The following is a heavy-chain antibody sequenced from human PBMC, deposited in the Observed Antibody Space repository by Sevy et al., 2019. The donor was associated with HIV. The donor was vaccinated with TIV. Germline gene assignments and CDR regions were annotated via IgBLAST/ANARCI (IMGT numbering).Heavy chain of an antibody. V-gene: IGHV3-48*03. CDR2: ITRSGSSI. CDR3: ARGWFDT. CDR1: GFTFSSHE. J-gene: IGHJ5*02. Sequence: GGSLRLSCAASGFTFSSHEMSWVRRAPGKGLEWISYITRSGSSIYYADSVKGRFTISRDNAKNSLYLQMNSLRAEDTAVYYCARGWFDTWGQGTLVTVSS.